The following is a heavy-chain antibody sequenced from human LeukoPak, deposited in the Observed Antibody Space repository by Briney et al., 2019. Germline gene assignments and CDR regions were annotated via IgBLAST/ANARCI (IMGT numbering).Heavy chain of an antibody. J-gene: IGHJ4*02. Sequence: PGGSLRLSCAASGFTFSSYWMSWVRQAPGKGLEWVANIKQDGSEKYYVDSVKGRFTISRDDAKNSLYLQMNSLRAEDTAVYYCARDVNISGWYGDYWGQGTLVTVSS. CDR2: IKQDGSEK. CDR1: GFTFSSYW. D-gene: IGHD6-19*01. V-gene: IGHV3-7*01. CDR3: ARDVNISGWYGDY.